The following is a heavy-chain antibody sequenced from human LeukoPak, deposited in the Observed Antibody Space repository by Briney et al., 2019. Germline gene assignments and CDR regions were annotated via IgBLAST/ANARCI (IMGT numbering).Heavy chain of an antibody. CDR1: GFTFSSYA. D-gene: IGHD3-16*01. J-gene: IGHJ6*04. Sequence: GGSLRLSCAASGFTFSSYAMSWVRQAPGKGLEWVSAISGSGGSTYCADSVKGRFTISRDNSKNTLYLQMNSLRAEDTAVYYCARSYTSYYYYYGMDVWGKGTTVTVSS. CDR3: ARSYTSYYYYYGMDV. V-gene: IGHV3-23*01. CDR2: ISGSGGST.